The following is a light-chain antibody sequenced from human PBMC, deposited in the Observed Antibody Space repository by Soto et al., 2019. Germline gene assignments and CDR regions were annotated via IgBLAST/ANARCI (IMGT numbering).Light chain of an antibody. CDR2: DVS. CDR3: QQYNSYWWT. Sequence: DIPMTQSPSTLSASVGDRVTITCRARQSINGWLAWYQQKPGKAPKFLIYDVSSLASGVPSRFSGSGSGTEFTLTISSLQPDDFATYYCQQYNSYWWTFGQGTRVEV. J-gene: IGKJ1*01. CDR1: QSINGW. V-gene: IGKV1-5*01.